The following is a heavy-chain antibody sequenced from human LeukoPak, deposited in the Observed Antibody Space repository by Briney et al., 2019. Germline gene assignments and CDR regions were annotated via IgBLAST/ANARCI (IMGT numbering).Heavy chain of an antibody. J-gene: IGHJ4*02. CDR2: ISSSSSTI. CDR3: ARFYDSSGYYFPFDY. Sequence: GGSLRLSCAASGFTFSSYSMNWVRQAPAKGLEWVSYISSSSSTIYYADSVKGRFTISRDNAKNSLYLQMNSLRAEDTAVYYCARFYDSSGYYFPFDYWGQGTLVTVSS. V-gene: IGHV3-48*01. D-gene: IGHD3-22*01. CDR1: GFTFSSYS.